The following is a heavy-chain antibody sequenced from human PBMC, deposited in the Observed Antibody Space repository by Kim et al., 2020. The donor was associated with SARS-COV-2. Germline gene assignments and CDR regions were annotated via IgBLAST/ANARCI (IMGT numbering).Heavy chain of an antibody. CDR2: ISGSGGST. V-gene: IGHV3-23*01. Sequence: GGSLRLSCAASGFTFSSYAMSWVRQAPGKGLEWVSAISGSGGSTYYADSVKGRFTISRDNSKNTLYLQMNSLRAEDTAVYYCAKGGLMVYATRDDYWGQGTLVTVSS. J-gene: IGHJ4*02. D-gene: IGHD2-8*01. CDR1: GFTFSSYA. CDR3: AKGGLMVYATRDDY.